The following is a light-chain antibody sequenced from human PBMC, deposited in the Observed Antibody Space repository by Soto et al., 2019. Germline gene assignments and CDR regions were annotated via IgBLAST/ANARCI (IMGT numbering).Light chain of an antibody. CDR1: QSISSY. CDR3: QQSYSNPRT. Sequence: DIHMTQSPSSLSASVGYRFTITCRASQSISSYLNWYQQKPGKVPKLLIYAASSLQSGVPSRFSGSGSGTDFTLTISSLQPEDFETYYCQQSYSNPRTFGQGTKVDIK. V-gene: IGKV1-39*01. CDR2: AAS. J-gene: IGKJ1*01.